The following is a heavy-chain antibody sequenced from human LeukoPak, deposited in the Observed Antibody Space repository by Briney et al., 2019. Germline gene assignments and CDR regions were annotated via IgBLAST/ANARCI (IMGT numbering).Heavy chain of an antibody. CDR3: AKDSSGYSSSWN. D-gene: IGHD6-13*01. CDR2: ISGSGGST. Sequence: GGSLRLSCAASGFTFSSYAMSWVRQAPGKGLEWVSAISGSGGSTYYAGSVKGRFTISRDNSKNTLYLQMNSLRAEGTAVYYCAKDSSGYSSSWNWGQGTLVTVSS. CDR1: GFTFSSYA. V-gene: IGHV3-23*01. J-gene: IGHJ4*02.